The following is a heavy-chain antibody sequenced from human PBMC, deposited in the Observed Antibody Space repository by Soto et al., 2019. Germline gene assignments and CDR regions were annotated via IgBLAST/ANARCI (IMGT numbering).Heavy chain of an antibody. CDR1: GFSFSNYG. Sequence: GGSLRLSCEVSGFSFSNYGMNWVRQAPGKGLEWVSFISAPSTYINYADSVRGRFTISRDNAQNSLYLEMNSQRADDTAVYYCARDPVAVARTYYFDSWGLGTLVTVSS. CDR2: ISAPSTYI. J-gene: IGHJ4*02. V-gene: IGHV3-21*06. CDR3: ARDPVAVARTYYFDS. D-gene: IGHD6-19*01.